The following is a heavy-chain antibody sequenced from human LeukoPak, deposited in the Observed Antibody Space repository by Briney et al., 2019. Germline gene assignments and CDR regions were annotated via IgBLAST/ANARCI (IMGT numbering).Heavy chain of an antibody. D-gene: IGHD6-13*01. CDR3: ARDTSHTVGTSWFDP. J-gene: IGHJ5*02. V-gene: IGHV3-74*03. Sequence: PGGSLRLSCAASGFTIRNYWMHWVRQAPGKGLVWVSRIHSDGRTTTYADSVKGRFTISRDNAKNTLYLQMNSLRAEDTAVYYCARDTSHTVGTSWFDPWGQGTLVTVSS. CDR2: IHSDGRTT. CDR1: GFTIRNYW.